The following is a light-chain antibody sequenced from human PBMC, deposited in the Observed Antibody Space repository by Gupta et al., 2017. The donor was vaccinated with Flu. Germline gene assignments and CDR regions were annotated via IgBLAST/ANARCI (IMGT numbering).Light chain of an antibody. CDR3: QQYGRSPWT. V-gene: IGKV3-20*01. CDR1: QSVSSSY. CDR2: GAS. Sequence: EIALTQSPGTLSLSPGERATLSCRASQSVSSSYLAWYQQKPGQAPRLLIYGASSRANGIPDRFSGSGCGTDFTLTISRLEPEDSAVYYCQQYGRSPWTVGQGTKVEIK. J-gene: IGKJ1*01.